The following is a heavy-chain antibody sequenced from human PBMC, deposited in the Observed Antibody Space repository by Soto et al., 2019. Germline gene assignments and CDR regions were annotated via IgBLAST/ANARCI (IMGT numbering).Heavy chain of an antibody. V-gene: IGHV4-39*01. D-gene: IGHD4-17*01. CDR2: IYYSGST. CDR1: GGSISSSSYY. Sequence: PSETLSLTCTVSGGSISSSSYYWGWIRQPPGKGREWIGSIYYSGSTYYNPSLKSRVTISVDTSKNQFSLKLSSVTAADTAVYYCARYGDYVFDYWGQGTLVTVSS. CDR3: ARYGDYVFDY. J-gene: IGHJ4*02.